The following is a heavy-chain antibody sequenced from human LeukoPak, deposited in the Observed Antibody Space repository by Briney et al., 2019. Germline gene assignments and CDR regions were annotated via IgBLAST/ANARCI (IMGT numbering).Heavy chain of an antibody. CDR1: GGSFSGYY. CDR3: ARAMDYYDLDY. V-gene: IGHV4-34*01. CDR2: INHSGST. J-gene: IGHJ4*02. D-gene: IGHD3-22*01. Sequence: SETLSLTCAVYGGSFSGYYWSWIRRPPGKGLEWIGEINHSGSTNYNPSLKSRVAISVDTPKNQFSLKLSSVTAADTAVYYCARAMDYYDLDYWGQGTLVTVSS.